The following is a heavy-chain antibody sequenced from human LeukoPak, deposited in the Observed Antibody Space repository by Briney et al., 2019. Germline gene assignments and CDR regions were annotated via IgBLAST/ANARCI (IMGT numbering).Heavy chain of an antibody. CDR3: ARFNAYNSFDY. J-gene: IGHJ4*02. Sequence: GGSLRLSCAASGFTVSTSYMNWVRQAPGKGLDWVSVIYSGGSTYYPDSVKGRFTISRDNSKNTLYLQMNSLRAEDTAVYYCARFNAYNSFDYWGQGTLVTVSS. D-gene: IGHD5-24*01. CDR2: IYSGGST. CDR1: GFTVSTSY. V-gene: IGHV3-53*01.